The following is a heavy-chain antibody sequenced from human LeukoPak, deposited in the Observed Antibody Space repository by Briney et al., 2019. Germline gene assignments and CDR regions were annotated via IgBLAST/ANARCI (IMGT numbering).Heavy chain of an antibody. CDR3: AREIVGAIKSYFDY. Sequence: GGSLRLSCTASGFTFSNYRMNWVRQAPGKGLEWISYINTSNSTIYYANSVKGRFSISRDNAKSSMYLQMYSLRDEDTAVYYCAREIVGAIKSYFDYWGQGTLVTASS. J-gene: IGHJ4*02. CDR1: GFTFSNYR. V-gene: IGHV3-48*02. CDR2: INTSNSTI. D-gene: IGHD1-26*01.